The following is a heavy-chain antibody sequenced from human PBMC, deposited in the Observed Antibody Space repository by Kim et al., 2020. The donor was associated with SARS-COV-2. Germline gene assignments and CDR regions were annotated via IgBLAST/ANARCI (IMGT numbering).Heavy chain of an antibody. D-gene: IGHD6-6*01. V-gene: IGHV4-34*01. CDR2: INHSGST. Sequence: SETLSLTCAVYGGSFSGYYWSWIRQPPGKGLEWIGEINHSGSTNYNPSLKSRVTISVDTSKNQFSLKLSSVTAADTAVYYCARGLKQLRRYYFDYWGQGTLVTVSS. CDR3: ARGLKQLRRYYFDY. CDR1: GGSFSGYY. J-gene: IGHJ4*02.